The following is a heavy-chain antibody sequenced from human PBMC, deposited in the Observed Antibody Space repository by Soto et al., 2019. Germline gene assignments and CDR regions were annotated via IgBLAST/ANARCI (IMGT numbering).Heavy chain of an antibody. CDR1: GCTFTGYY. J-gene: IGHJ3*02. CDR3: ARSTYYDFWSGYSGPFDI. V-gene: IGHV1-2*04. D-gene: IGHD3-3*01. Sequence: ASVKVSCKASGCTFTGYYMHWVRQAPGQGLEWMGWINPNSGGTNYAQKFQGWVTMTRDTSISTAYMELSRLRSDDTAVYYCARSTYYDFWSGYSGPFDIWGQGTMVTVSS. CDR2: INPNSGGT.